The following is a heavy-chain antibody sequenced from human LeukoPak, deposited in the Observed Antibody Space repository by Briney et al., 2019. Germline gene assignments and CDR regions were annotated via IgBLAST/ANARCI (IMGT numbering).Heavy chain of an antibody. CDR2: IYYSGST. V-gene: IGHV4-39*01. CDR3: ARHNIVVVPAAADFDY. D-gene: IGHD2-2*01. CDR1: GGSISSSSYY. J-gene: IGHJ4*02. Sequence: PSETLSLTCTVSGGSISSSSYYWGWIRQPPGEGLEWIGSIYYSGSTYYNPSLKSRVTISVDTSKNQFSLKLSSVTAADTAVYYCARHNIVVVPAAADFDYWGQGTLVTVSS.